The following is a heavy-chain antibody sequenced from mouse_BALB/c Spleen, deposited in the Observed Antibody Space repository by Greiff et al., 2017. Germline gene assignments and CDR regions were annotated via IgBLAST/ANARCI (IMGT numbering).Heavy chain of an antibody. J-gene: IGHJ2*01. Sequence: EVQRVESGGGLVQPGGSMKLSCVASGFTFSNYWMNWVRQSPEKGLEWVAEIRLKSNNYATHYAESVKGRFTISRDDSKSSVYLQMNNLRAEDTGIYYCTIGYYTYFDYWGQGTTLTVSS. V-gene: IGHV6-6*02. CDR3: TIGYYTYFDY. CDR1: GFTFSNYW. D-gene: IGHD2-3*01. CDR2: IRLKSNNYAT.